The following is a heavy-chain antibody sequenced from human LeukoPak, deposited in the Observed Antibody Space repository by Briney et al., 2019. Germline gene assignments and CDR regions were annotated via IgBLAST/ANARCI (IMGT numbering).Heavy chain of an antibody. V-gene: IGHV4-39*07. D-gene: IGHD4-17*01. CDR2: IYYSGGT. CDR1: GGSISSSSYY. Sequence: SETLSLTCSVSGGSISSSSYYWGWIRQPPGKGLEWIGSIYYSGGTYYNPSLKSRVTMSVDTSKKQLSLKLSSVTAADTAVYYCAREVATVTSSPGRWLDPWGQGTLVTVSS. CDR3: AREVATVTSSPGRWLDP. J-gene: IGHJ5*02.